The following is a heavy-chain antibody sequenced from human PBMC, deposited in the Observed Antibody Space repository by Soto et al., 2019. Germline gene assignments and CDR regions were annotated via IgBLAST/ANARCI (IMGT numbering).Heavy chain of an antibody. Sequence: EVILVESGGGLARPGGSLRLSCATSGLSFSSFEMIWVRQAPGKGLEWISYISDSGSTMYYAGSVKGRFTISRDNAKNSLYMQMSSLRVEDTALYYCARSTVTSDWGQGTQVTVSS. CDR1: GLSFSSFE. D-gene: IGHD4-17*01. CDR2: ISDSGSTM. J-gene: IGHJ4*02. CDR3: ARSTVTSD. V-gene: IGHV3-48*03.